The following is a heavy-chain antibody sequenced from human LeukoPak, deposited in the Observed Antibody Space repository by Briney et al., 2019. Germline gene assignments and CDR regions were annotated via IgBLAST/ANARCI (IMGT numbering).Heavy chain of an antibody. CDR1: GFTFSSYE. D-gene: IGHD2-2*01. J-gene: IGHJ6*03. CDR3: ARDAEIVVVPAASYYYYYYMDV. Sequence: GGSLRLSCAASGFTFSSYEMNWVRQAPGKGLEWVSYISSSGSTIYYADSVKGRFTISRDNAKNSLYLQMNSLRAEDTAVYYCARDAEIVVVPAASYYYYYYMDVWGKGTTVTVSS. V-gene: IGHV3-48*03. CDR2: ISSSGSTI.